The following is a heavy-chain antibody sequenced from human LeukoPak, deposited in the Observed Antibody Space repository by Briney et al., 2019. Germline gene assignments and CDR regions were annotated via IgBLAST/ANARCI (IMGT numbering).Heavy chain of an antibody. V-gene: IGHV3-53*01. CDR3: ARGGLRWHFDY. J-gene: IGHJ4*02. CDR1: GFTVNTNY. CDR2: IYSGGST. Sequence: GGSLRLSCAASGFTVNTNYMSWVRQAPGKGLEWVSVIYSGGSTYYADSVKGRFTISRDNSKNTLYLQMNSLRAEDTAVYYCARGGLRWHFDYWGQGTLVTVSS. D-gene: IGHD4-23*01.